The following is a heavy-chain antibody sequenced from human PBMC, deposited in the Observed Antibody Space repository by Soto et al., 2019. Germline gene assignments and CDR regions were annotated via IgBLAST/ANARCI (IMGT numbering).Heavy chain of an antibody. CDR2: ISGSGGST. D-gene: IGHD4-17*01. V-gene: IGHV3-23*01. CDR3: AKDHDDYGGKGGAFDI. J-gene: IGHJ3*02. CDR1: GFTFSSYA. Sequence: GGSLRLSCAASGFTFSSYAMSWVRQAPGKGLEWVSAISGSGGSTYYADSVKGRFTISRDNSKNTLYPQMNSLRAEDTAVYYCAKDHDDYGGKGGAFDIWGQGTMVTVSS.